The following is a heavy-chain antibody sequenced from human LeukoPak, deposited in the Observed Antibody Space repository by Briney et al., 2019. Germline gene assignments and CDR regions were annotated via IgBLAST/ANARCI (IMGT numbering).Heavy chain of an antibody. CDR3: ARGRGSIVLMVYARKYGMDV. J-gene: IGHJ6*02. V-gene: IGHV4-34*01. CDR1: GVSVYCYY. D-gene: IGHD2-8*01. Sequence: SVKVSRKGSVYGVSVYCYYWMWLRQPPGKGRKWMGDINHSGSTNYNLSLKSRVTISVDTSKNQFSLKLSSVTAADTAVYYCARGRGSIVLMVYARKYGMDVWGQGTTVTVSS. CDR2: INHSGST.